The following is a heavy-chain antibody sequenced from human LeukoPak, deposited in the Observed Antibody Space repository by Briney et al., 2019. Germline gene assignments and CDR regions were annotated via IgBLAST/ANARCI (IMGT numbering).Heavy chain of an antibody. J-gene: IGHJ2*01. Sequence: GGSLRLSCADSGFIFSSHTRNWVRQAPGKGLEWVSSISSTSDIYYADSVKGRFTISRDNSKNTLYLQMNSLRAEDTAVYYCAKDPLDYSVWYFDLWGRGTLVTVSS. CDR1: GFIFSSHT. CDR2: ISSTSDI. CDR3: AKDPLDYSVWYFDL. V-gene: IGHV3-21*04. D-gene: IGHD2-21*01.